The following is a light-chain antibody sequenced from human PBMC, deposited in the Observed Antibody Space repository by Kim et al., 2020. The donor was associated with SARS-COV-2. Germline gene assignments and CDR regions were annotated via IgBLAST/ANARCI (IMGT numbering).Light chain of an antibody. CDR1: QVVSNNY. V-gene: IGKV3-20*01. CDR3: QKYGASPYS. CDR2: GAS. Sequence: EIVLTQSPGTLSLSPGERATLSCRASQVVSNNYLAWYQQKPGQAPSLLIYGASKRTTDFPDRFSGSGSGTDFTLTIDRLEPEDFAVYFCQKYGASPYSFDQGTKLEI. J-gene: IGKJ2*03.